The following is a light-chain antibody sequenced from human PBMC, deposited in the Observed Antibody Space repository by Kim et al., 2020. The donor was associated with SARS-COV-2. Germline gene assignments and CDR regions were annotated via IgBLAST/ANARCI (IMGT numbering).Light chain of an antibody. CDR1: QGVSSNS. J-gene: IGKJ1*01. V-gene: IGKV3-20*01. CDR3: QKYSSSPAT. Sequence: PGERATLSSRASQGVSSNSLAWYQEKPGQAPRLHIYGASSSATGIPDRFSGSGSGTDFTLTITRLEPEDFAVYYCQKYSSSPATFGQGTKVDIK. CDR2: GAS.